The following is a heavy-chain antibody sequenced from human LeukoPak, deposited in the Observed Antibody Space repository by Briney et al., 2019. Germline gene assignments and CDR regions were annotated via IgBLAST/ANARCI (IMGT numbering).Heavy chain of an antibody. V-gene: IGHV3-21*01. CDR1: GFTFSSYS. J-gene: IGHJ3*02. Sequence: KPGGSLRLSCAASGFTFSSYSMNWVRQAPGKGLEWFSSISSSSSYIYYADSVKGRFTISRDNAKNSLYLQMNSLRAEDTAVYYCARARLDFWSGEAFDIWGQGTMVTVSS. CDR2: ISSSSSYI. D-gene: IGHD3-3*01. CDR3: ARARLDFWSGEAFDI.